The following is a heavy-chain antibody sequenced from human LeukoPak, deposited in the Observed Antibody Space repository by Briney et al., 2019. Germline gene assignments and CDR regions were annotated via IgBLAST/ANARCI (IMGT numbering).Heavy chain of an antibody. D-gene: IGHD6-19*01. CDR3: AREYSSGWYYYGMDV. CDR2: IKQDGSEK. Sequence: GGSLRLSCAASGFTFSSYWMSWVRQAPGKGLEWVANIKQDGSEKYYVDSVKGRFTISRDNAKNSLYLQMNSLRAEDTAVYYCAREYSSGWYYYGMDVWGQGTLVTVSS. V-gene: IGHV3-7*01. J-gene: IGHJ6*02. CDR1: GFTFSSYW.